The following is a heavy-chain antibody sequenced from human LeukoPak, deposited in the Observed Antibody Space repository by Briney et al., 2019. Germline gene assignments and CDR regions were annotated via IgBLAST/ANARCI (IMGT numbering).Heavy chain of an antibody. V-gene: IGHV3-23*01. CDR2: ISGSGGST. CDR3: AKDDHITMVRGVITY. J-gene: IGHJ4*02. Sequence: GGSLRLSCAASGFTFGSYAMSWVRQAPGKGLEWVSAISGSGGSTYYADSVKGRFTISRDNSKNTLYLQMNSLRAEDTAVYYCAKDDHITMVRGVITYWGQGTLVTVSS. CDR1: GFTFGSYA. D-gene: IGHD3-10*01.